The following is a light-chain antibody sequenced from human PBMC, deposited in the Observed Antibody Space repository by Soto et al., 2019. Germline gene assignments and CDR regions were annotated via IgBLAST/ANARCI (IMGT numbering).Light chain of an antibody. CDR3: SSYTSSSTLDV. CDR2: EVS. CDR1: SSDVGGYNY. J-gene: IGLJ1*01. V-gene: IGLV2-14*01. Sequence: QSVLTQPASVSGSPGQSITISCTGTSSDVGGYNYVSWYQQHPGKAPKLMIYEVSNRPSGVSNRFSGSKSGNTASLTISGLXAEDEAHYYCSSYTSSSTLDVFGTGTKVTVL.